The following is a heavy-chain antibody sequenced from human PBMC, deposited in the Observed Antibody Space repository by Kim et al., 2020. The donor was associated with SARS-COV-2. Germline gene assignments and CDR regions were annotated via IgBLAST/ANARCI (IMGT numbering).Heavy chain of an antibody. V-gene: IGHV3-23*01. D-gene: IGHD2-15*01. J-gene: IGHJ3*02. CDR3: AKRIGIAPTGRAFDI. CDR2: ISAGGGDT. CDR1: GFTFSTYG. Sequence: GGSLRLSCAASGFTFSTYGMNWVRQAPGKGLEWVSSISAGGGDTYYADSVKGRFTISRDNSKYTLFLQMDSLRAEDTALYYCAKRIGIAPTGRAFDIWGQGTMVTVSS.